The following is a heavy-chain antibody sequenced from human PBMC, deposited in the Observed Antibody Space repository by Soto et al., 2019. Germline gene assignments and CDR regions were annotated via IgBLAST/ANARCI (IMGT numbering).Heavy chain of an antibody. V-gene: IGHV3-21*01. CDR1: GFTFSSYS. J-gene: IGHJ5*02. CDR2: ISSSSSYI. CDR3: ARGQLELGAHWFDP. Sequence: GGSLRLSCAASGFTFSSYSMNWVRQAPGKGLEWVSSISSSSSYIYYADSVKGRFTISRDNAKNSLYLQMNSLRAEDTAVYYCARGQLELGAHWFDPWGQGTLVTVSS. D-gene: IGHD1-7*01.